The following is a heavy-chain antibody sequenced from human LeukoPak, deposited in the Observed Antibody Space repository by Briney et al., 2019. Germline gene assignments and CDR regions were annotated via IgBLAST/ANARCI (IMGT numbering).Heavy chain of an antibody. D-gene: IGHD3-16*02. CDR3: ARVRYKLRVDY. Sequence: ASETLSLTCTVSGGSISTYYWTWIRQPAGKGLEWIGRISTSGSTNYNPSLKSRVTISVDTSKNQFSLKLSSVTAADTAVYYCARVRYKLRVDYWGQGTLVTVSS. V-gene: IGHV4-4*07. CDR1: GGSISTYY. J-gene: IGHJ4*02. CDR2: ISTSGST.